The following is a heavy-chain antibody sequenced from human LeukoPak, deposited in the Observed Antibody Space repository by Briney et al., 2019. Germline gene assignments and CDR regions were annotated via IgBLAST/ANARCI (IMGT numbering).Heavy chain of an antibody. V-gene: IGHV3-9*01. J-gene: IGHJ4*02. D-gene: IGHD5-18*01. CDR3: AKDSGLWSTKYYFDY. CDR2: ISWNSGSI. CDR1: GFTFDDYA. Sequence: GGSLRLSCAASGFTFDDYAMHWVRQAPGKGLEWVSGISWNSGSIGYADSVKGRFTISRDNVKNSLYLQMNSLRAEDTALYYCAKDSGLWSTKYYFDYWGQGTLVTVSS.